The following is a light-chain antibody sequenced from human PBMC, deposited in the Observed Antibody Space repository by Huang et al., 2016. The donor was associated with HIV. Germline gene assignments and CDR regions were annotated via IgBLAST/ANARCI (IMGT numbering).Light chain of an antibody. CDR3: QQSHSNLYT. CDR2: AAS. Sequence: DIRLTQSPSYLSASVGDSVTMTCRASEDISFLLNWYQQKPGKAPKLLIYAASNLRRGVPSRFRGSRSGTDFTLTITSLEPEDFATCYCQQSHSNLYTFGQGTTLDI. J-gene: IGKJ2*01. CDR1: EDISFL. V-gene: IGKV1-39*01.